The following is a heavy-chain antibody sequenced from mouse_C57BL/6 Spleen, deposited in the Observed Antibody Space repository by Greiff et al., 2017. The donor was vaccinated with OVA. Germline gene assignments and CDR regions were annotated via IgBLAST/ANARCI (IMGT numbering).Heavy chain of an antibody. V-gene: IGHV1-19*01. Sequence: VQLQQSGPVLVKPGASLKMSCKASGSTFTDYYMNWVKQSNGKSLEWIGVINPYNGGTSYNQKFKGKATLTVDKSSSTAYMELNSLTSEDSAVYYCASGGDWYFDVWGTGTTVTVSS. CDR2: INPYNGGT. CDR3: ASGGDWYFDV. J-gene: IGHJ1*03. CDR1: GSTFTDYY.